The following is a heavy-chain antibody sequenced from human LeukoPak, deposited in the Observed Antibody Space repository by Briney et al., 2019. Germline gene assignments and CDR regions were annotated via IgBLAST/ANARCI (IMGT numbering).Heavy chain of an antibody. V-gene: IGHV4-34*01. D-gene: IGHD3-22*01. J-gene: IGHJ4*02. CDR1: GGSSFSNYY. CDR2: INHSGYT. Sequence: PSETLSLTCAVYGGSSFSNYYWSWIRQTPGGALEWIGEINHSGYTNYNPSLKSRVSLSIDTSKNQFSLRLNSVAAADTAVYYRSRQVVGNDYWGQGTLVTVSS. CDR3: SRQVVGNDY.